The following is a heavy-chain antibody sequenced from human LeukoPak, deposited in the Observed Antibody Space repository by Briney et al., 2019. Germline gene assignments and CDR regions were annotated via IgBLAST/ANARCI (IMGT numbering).Heavy chain of an antibody. CDR2: IIPIFGTA. Sequence: ASVKVSCKASGGTFSSYAISWVRQAPGQGLEWMGGIIPIFGTANYAQKFQGRVTITADESTSTAYMELSSLRSDDTAVYYCARVGGGEAFDYWGQGTLVTVSS. D-gene: IGHD3-16*01. CDR1: GGTFSSYA. V-gene: IGHV1-69*13. CDR3: ARVGGGEAFDY. J-gene: IGHJ4*02.